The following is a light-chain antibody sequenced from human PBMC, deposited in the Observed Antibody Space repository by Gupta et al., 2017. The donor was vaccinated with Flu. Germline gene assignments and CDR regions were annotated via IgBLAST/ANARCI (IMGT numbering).Light chain of an antibody. CDR1: QSISSW. CDR3: QQDANYPIT. J-gene: IGKJ4*01. Sequence: DIQMTQSPSTLSASVGDRVTITCRASQSISSWLAWYQQKPGKAPKLLIYKASSLESGVPSRFSGSGSGTEFTLTISSLQPDDVAAYYCQQDANYPITFGGGTKLEIK. V-gene: IGKV1-5*03. CDR2: KAS.